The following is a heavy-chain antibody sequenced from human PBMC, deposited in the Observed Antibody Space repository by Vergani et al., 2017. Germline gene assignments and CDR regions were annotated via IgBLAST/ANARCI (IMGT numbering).Heavy chain of an antibody. V-gene: IGHV4-39*01. Sequence: QVQLQESGPGLVKPSETLSLTCTVSGDSVISTDYHWGWIRQPPGKGLEGIGSMDYSGSTSYNPSLESRISISFETPKNQFSLRLTSVTAADTAVYYCASKRGSCRAAYCHSYDFWGPGTLVGVSS. CDR2: MDYSGST. D-gene: IGHD2-15*01. J-gene: IGHJ4*02. CDR3: ASKRGSCRAAYCHSYDF. CDR1: GDSVISTDYH.